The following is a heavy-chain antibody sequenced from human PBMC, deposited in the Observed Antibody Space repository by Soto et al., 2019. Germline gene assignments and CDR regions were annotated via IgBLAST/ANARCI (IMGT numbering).Heavy chain of an antibody. D-gene: IGHD6-19*01. J-gene: IGHJ4*02. CDR3: ARDPGGAVADPFDY. V-gene: IGHV1-18*01. Sequence: GASVKVSCKASGYTFTSYGISWVRQAPGQGLEWMGWISAYNGNTNYAQKLQGRVTMTTDTSTSTAYMELRSLRSDDTAVYYCARDPGGAVADPFDYWGQGTLVTVSS. CDR1: GYTFTSYG. CDR2: ISAYNGNT.